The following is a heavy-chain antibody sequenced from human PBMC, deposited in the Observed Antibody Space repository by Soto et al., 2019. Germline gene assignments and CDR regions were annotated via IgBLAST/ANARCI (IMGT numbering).Heavy chain of an antibody. CDR1: GYTLFTYD. V-gene: IGHV1-18*01. CDR3: ARHHGPTTSENWFDP. J-gene: IGHJ5*02. CDR2: ISTYSGDT. Sequence: GASVKVSCKASGYTLFTYDISWVRQAPGQGLEWMGWISTYSGDTKYAQKFQGRVTMTTDTSTTTAYLEPRSLRSDDTAVYYCARHHGPTTSENWFDPWGQGTLVTVSS. D-gene: IGHD5-12*01.